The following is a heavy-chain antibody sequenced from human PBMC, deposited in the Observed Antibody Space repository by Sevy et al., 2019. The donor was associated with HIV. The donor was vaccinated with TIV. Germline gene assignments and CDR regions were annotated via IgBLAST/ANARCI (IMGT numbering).Heavy chain of an antibody. V-gene: IGHV3-30*01. Sequence: GGSLRLSCAASGFSFSNYDMHWVRQAPGKGLDWVAVISHDERYKNYAESLKVRCTISRDNFKNTLFLQMDSLRPEDTAVYFCARLVSCGGDCYYLDSWGQGALVTVSS. CDR1: GFSFSNYD. D-gene: IGHD2-21*02. CDR2: ISHDERYK. CDR3: ARLVSCGGDCYYLDS. J-gene: IGHJ4*02.